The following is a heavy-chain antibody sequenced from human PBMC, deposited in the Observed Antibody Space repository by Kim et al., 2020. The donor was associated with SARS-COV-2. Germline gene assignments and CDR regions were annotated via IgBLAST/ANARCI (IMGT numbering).Heavy chain of an antibody. D-gene: IGHD3-10*01. CDR1: GGSISSYY. V-gene: IGHV4-59*01. CDR2: IYYSGST. J-gene: IGHJ3*02. Sequence: SETLSLTCTVSGGSISSYYWSWIRQPPGKGLEWIGYIYYSGSTNYNPSLKSRVTISVDTSKNQFSLKLSSVTAADTVVYYCARANTHVLLWFGELFGAFDIWGQGTMVTVSS. CDR3: ARANTHVLLWFGELFGAFDI.